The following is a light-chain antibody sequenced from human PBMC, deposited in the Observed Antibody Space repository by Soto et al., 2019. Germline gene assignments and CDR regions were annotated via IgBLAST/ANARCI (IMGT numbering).Light chain of an antibody. CDR3: QQRSNWPPWT. J-gene: IGKJ1*01. Sequence: EIVLTQSPATLSFSPGERATLSCRASQSVSSYLAWYQQKPGQAPRLLIYDASNRATGSPARFSGSGSGTDFALTISSLEPEDFAVYYCQQRSNWPPWTFGQGTKGEIK. CDR2: DAS. V-gene: IGKV3-11*01. CDR1: QSVSSY.